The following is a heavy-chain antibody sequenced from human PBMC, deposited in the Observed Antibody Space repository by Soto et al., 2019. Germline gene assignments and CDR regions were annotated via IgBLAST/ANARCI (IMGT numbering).Heavy chain of an antibody. Sequence: PGGSLRLSCAASGFTFSSYAMHWVRQAPGKGLEWVAVISYDGSNKYYADSVKGRFTISRDNSKNTLYLQMNSLRAEDTAVYYCARDGGPRGFGELFYWGQGTLVTVSS. CDR3: ARDGGPRGFGELFY. J-gene: IGHJ4*02. D-gene: IGHD3-10*01. CDR1: GFTFSSYA. V-gene: IGHV3-30-3*01. CDR2: ISYDGSNK.